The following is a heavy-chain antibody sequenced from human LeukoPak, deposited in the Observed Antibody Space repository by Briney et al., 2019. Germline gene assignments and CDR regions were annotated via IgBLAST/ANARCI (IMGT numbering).Heavy chain of an antibody. CDR3: AVDCRPSDGSSFLDDY. Sequence: SGGSLRLSCAASGLTVSSNYMSWVRQAPGKGLEWVSAIYTGGSTYYADSVKGRFTISRDNSKNTLYLQMNSLRAEDTAVYYCAVDCRPSDGSSFLDDYWGQGTLVTVSS. V-gene: IGHV3-66*01. CDR1: GLTVSSNY. D-gene: IGHD3/OR15-3a*01. CDR2: IYTGGST. J-gene: IGHJ4*02.